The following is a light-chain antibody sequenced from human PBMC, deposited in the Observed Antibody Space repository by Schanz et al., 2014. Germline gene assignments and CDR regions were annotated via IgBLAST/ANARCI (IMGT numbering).Light chain of an antibody. CDR2: GAS. CDR1: QSISSY. Sequence: IQLTQSPSTLSASVGDRVTITCRASQSISSYLAWYQQKPGKAPKLLIYGASSLQSGVPSRFSGSGSGTDFTLTISSLQPEDVATYYCQQYNSYWTFGQGTKVEIK. V-gene: IGKV1-5*01. CDR3: QQYNSYWT. J-gene: IGKJ1*01.